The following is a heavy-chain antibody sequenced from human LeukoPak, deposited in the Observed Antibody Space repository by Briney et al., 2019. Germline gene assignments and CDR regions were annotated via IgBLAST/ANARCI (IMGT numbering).Heavy chain of an antibody. D-gene: IGHD3-10*01. J-gene: IGHJ4*02. V-gene: IGHV3-30*02. CDR2: IRYDGSNK. CDR3: AKAVGSEGYLDY. Sequence: RGSLRLSCAASGFTFSSYGMHWVRQAPGKGLEWVAFIRYDGSNKYYADSVKGRFTISRDNSKNTLYLQMNSLRAEDTAVYYCAKAVGSEGYLDYWGQGTLVTVSS. CDR1: GFTFSSYG.